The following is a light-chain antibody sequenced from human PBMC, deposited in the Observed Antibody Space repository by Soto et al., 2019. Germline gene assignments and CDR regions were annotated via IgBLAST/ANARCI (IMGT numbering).Light chain of an antibody. Sequence: QSVLTQPASVSGSPGQSITISCTGTNSDVGGYNYVSWYQQHPGKAPKLIIYEVNDRPSGVSARFSASKSGNTASLTISGLQAEDEADYYCCSYTTNNTWVFGGGTKVTVL. J-gene: IGLJ3*02. V-gene: IGLV2-14*01. CDR2: EVN. CDR1: NSDVGGYNY. CDR3: CSYTTNNTWV.